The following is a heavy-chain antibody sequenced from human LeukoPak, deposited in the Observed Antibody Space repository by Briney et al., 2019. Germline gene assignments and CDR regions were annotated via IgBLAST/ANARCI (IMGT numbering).Heavy chain of an antibody. CDR1: GGSISSGGYY. V-gene: IGHV4-61*08. CDR2: IYYSGST. D-gene: IGHD4-17*01. CDR3: ARDRYGDRRFDP. Sequence: PSQTLSLTCTVSGGSISSGGYYWSWIRQPPGKGLEWIGYIYYSGSTNYNPSLKSRVTISVDTSKNQFSLKLSSVTAADTAVYYCARDRYGDRRFDPWGQGTLVTVSS. J-gene: IGHJ5*02.